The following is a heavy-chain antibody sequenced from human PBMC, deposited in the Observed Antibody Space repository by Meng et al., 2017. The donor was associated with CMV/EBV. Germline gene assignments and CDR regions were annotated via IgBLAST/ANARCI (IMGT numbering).Heavy chain of an antibody. V-gene: IGHV1-2*02. D-gene: IGHD6-19*01. CDR2: INPNSGGT. J-gene: IGHJ4*02. CDR1: GYTFTGYY. CDR3: ARGDATQWLVRYYFDY. Sequence: ASVKVSCKASGYTFTGYYMHWVRQAPGQGLEWMGWINPNSGGTNYAQKFQGRVTMTRDTSISTAYMELSRLRSDDTAVYYCARGDATQWLVRYYFDYWGQGTLVTVSS.